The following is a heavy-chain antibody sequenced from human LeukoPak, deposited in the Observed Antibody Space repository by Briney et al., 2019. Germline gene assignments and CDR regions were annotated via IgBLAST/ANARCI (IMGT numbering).Heavy chain of an antibody. CDR2: ISGSGGST. CDR3: AKAASVVVIATQYFQH. D-gene: IGHD2-21*01. J-gene: IGHJ1*01. V-gene: IGHV3-23*01. CDR1: GFTFSSYA. Sequence: PGGSLRLSCAASGFTFSSYAMSWVRQAPGKGLEWVSAISGSGGSTYYADSVKGRFTISRDNSKNTLYLQMNSLRAEDTAVYYCAKAASVVVIATQYFQHWGQGTLVTVSS.